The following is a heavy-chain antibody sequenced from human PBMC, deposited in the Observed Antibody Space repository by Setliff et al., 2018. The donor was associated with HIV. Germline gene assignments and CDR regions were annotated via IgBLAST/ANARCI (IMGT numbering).Heavy chain of an antibody. Sequence: SETLSLTCTVSGGFLNGYFWTWIRQPPGKKLEWIGRAYYDGSTHYNPSLKSRVTISVDTSKHQISLKLNSVTAADTAVYYCAGGTIVAPGGYFYYMDVWGKGATVTVSS. CDR1: GGFLNGYF. D-gene: IGHD6-6*01. CDR2: AYYDGST. J-gene: IGHJ6*03. V-gene: IGHV4-59*01. CDR3: AGGTIVAPGGYFYYMDV.